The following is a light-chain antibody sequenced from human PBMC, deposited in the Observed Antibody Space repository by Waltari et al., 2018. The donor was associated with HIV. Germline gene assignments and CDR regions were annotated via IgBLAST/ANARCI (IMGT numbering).Light chain of an antibody. CDR2: GVS. CDR3: QQANSFPLT. CDR1: QGISNW. J-gene: IGKJ4*01. V-gene: IGKV1-12*01. Sequence: DIQMTQSPSSVSASVGDRVNITCRASQGISNWLGWYQQRPGKAPKLLIFGVSSLQSGVPARFSGSGSGTHFTLSILSLQPEDYATYFCQQANSFPLTFGGGTRVEIK.